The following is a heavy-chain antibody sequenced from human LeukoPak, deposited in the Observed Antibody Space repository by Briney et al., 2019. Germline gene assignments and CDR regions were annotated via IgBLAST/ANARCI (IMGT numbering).Heavy chain of an antibody. CDR2: INHNGNVN. V-gene: IGHV3-7*03. CDR1: GFTFSSYW. CDR3: AKILGGYYDSSGYYLFDY. D-gene: IGHD3-22*01. Sequence: GGSLRLSCAASGFTFSSYWMNWARQAPGKGLEWVASINHNGNVNYYVDSVKGRFTISRDNAKNSLYLQMSNLRAEDTAVYYCAKILGGYYDSSGYYLFDYWGQGTLVTVSS. J-gene: IGHJ4*02.